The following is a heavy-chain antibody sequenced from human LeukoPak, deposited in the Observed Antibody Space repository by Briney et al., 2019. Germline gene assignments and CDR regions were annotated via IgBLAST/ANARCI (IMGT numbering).Heavy chain of an antibody. Sequence: GGSLRLSCAASGFTFSSYAMSWVRQAPGKGLEWVSAISGSGGSTYYADSVKGRFTISRDNSKNTLYLQMNSLRAEDTVEYYCALLRGYITGGIDYWGQGTLVTVSS. J-gene: IGHJ4*02. D-gene: IGHD6-25*01. V-gene: IGHV3-23*01. CDR3: ALLRGYITGGIDY. CDR1: GFTFSSYA. CDR2: ISGSGGST.